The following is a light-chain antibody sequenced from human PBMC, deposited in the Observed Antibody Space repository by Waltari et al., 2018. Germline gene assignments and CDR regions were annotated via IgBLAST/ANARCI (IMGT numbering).Light chain of an antibody. Sequence: QSVLTQPPSASGTPGQRLTISCSGSSSNIGSNYIYWYQQLPGTAPKLLINRNKQRPSGVPDRFSGSKSGTSASRAISGLRAGDEADYYCAAWDDSLRGWVFGGGTKLTVL. V-gene: IGLV1-47*01. J-gene: IGLJ3*02. CDR2: RNK. CDR1: SSNIGSNY. CDR3: AAWDDSLRGWV.